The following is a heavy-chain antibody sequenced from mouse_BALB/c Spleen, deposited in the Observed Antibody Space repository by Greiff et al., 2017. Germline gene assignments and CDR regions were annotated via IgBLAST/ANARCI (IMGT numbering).Heavy chain of an antibody. V-gene: IGHV1-15*01. CDR2: IDPETGGT. D-gene: IGHD2-1*01. CDR3: TKCYGNYYFDY. CDR1: GYTFTDYE. Sequence: SGAELVRPGASVTLSCKASGYTFTDYEMHWVKQTPVHGLEWIGAIDPETGGTAYNQKFKGKATLTADKSSSTAYMELRSLTSEDSAVYYCTKCYGNYYFDYWGQGTTLTVSS. J-gene: IGHJ2*01.